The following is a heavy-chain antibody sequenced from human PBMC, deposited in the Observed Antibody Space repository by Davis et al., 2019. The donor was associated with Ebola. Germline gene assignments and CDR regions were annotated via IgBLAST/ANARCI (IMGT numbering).Heavy chain of an antibody. CDR1: GFIFSNAW. J-gene: IGHJ3*02. D-gene: IGHD2-2*01. CDR3: TRDIVVVPAADDAFDI. CDR2: IKSKTDGGTT. V-gene: IGHV3-15*01. Sequence: LSLTCAASGFIFSNAWMSWVRQAPGKGLEWVGRIKSKTDGGTTDYAAPVKGRFTISRDDSKNTLYLQMNSLKTEDTAVYYCTRDIVVVPAADDAFDIWGQGTMVTVSS.